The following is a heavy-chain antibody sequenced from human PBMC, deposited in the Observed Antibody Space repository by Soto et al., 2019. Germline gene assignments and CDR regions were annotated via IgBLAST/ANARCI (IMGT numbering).Heavy chain of an antibody. CDR3: ARDYEWELRPFDY. V-gene: IGHV3-33*01. CDR2: IWYDGSNK. J-gene: IGHJ4*02. Sequence: QVQLVESGGGVVQPGRSLRLSCAASGFTFSSYGMHWVRQAPGKGLEWVAVIWYDGSNKYYADSVKGRFTISRDNSKNTLYLQMNSLRAEDTAVYYCARDYEWELRPFDYWGQGTLVTVSS. CDR1: GFTFSSYG. D-gene: IGHD1-26*01.